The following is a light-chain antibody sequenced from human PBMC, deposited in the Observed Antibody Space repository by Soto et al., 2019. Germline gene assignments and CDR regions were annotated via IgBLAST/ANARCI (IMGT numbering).Light chain of an antibody. V-gene: IGLV2-14*01. Sequence: QSALTQPASVSGSPGQSITISCAGTRSDIGASNSVSWYQHLPGRSPTLIIYEATNRPSGVSEHFSGSKAGDTASLTISGLQADDESEYFCISYKTDDTFVFGGGTKV. CDR3: ISYKTDDTFV. CDR2: EAT. CDR1: RSDIGASNS. J-gene: IGLJ1*01.